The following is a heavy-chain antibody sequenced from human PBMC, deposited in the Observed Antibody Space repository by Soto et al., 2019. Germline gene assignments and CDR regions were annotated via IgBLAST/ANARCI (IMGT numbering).Heavy chain of an antibody. CDR2: INHSGST. Sequence: PETLRHTCAVYGGSLSGYYWLWIRQPPGKGQEWIGEINHSGSTNYNPSLKSRVTISVDTSKNQFSLKLSSVTAADTVVYYCARDLLLRYFAWLLLGPFFDYWCQGSLVT. CDR1: GGSLSGYY. CDR3: ARDLLLRYFAWLLLGPFFDY. V-gene: IGHV4-34*01. D-gene: IGHD3-9*01. J-gene: IGHJ4*02.